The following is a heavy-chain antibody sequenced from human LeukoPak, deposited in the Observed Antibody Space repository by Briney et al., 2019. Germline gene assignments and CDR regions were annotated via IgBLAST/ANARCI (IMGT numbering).Heavy chain of an antibody. Sequence: PGGSLRLSCVASGFTFSSYAMSWVRQAPGKGLEWVSAIRGSGGSTHYADSVKGRFTISRDNSKNTLYLQMNSLRAEDTAVYYCAKDRNYYGSGTFDYWGQGTLVTVSS. CDR1: GFTFSSYA. D-gene: IGHD3-10*01. CDR3: AKDRNYYGSGTFDY. CDR2: IRGSGGST. J-gene: IGHJ4*02. V-gene: IGHV3-23*01.